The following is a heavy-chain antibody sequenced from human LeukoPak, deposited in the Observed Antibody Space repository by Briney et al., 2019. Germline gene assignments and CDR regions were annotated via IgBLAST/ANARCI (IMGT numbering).Heavy chain of an antibody. CDR1: GGTFSNYA. D-gene: IGHD2-21*02. CDR3: AKDFQAYCGGDCPDYFDY. V-gene: IGHV1-69*13. Sequence: SVKVSCKVSGGTFSNYAINWVRQAPGQGPEWMGKIIPIFGTASYAQRFQGRVTITADESTTTAYLDLSSLRSEDTAVYYCAKDFQAYCGGDCPDYFDYWGQGTLVTVSS. CDR2: IIPIFGTA. J-gene: IGHJ4*02.